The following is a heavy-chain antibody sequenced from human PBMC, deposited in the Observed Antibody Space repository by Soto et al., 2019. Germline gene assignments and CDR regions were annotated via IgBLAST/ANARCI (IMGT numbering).Heavy chain of an antibody. J-gene: IGHJ5*02. Sequence: GESLKISCKGSGYNFTSYWIGWVRQMPGKGLEWMGIIYPGDSDTRYSPSFQGQVTISADKSISTAYLQWSSLKASDTAMYYCARAPPGYCSSTSCYAGTGWFDPWGQGTLVTVSS. D-gene: IGHD2-2*01. CDR2: IYPGDSDT. CDR1: GYNFTSYW. V-gene: IGHV5-51*01. CDR3: ARAPPGYCSSTSCYAGTGWFDP.